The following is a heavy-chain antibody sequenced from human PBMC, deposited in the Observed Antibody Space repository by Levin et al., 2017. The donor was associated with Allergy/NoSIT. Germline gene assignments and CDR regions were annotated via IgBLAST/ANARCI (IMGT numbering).Heavy chain of an antibody. CDR3: ARQLGNFWSGYNYFDY. CDR2: ISSTGSTI. D-gene: IGHD3-3*01. Sequence: GGSLRLSCAASGFTFSSYEMNWVRRAPGKGLEWVSYISSTGSTIYSADSVKGRFTFSRDNAKNSLYLHMNSLRAEDTAVYYCARQLGNFWSGYNYFDYWGQGTLVTVSS. J-gene: IGHJ4*02. V-gene: IGHV3-48*03. CDR1: GFTFSSYE.